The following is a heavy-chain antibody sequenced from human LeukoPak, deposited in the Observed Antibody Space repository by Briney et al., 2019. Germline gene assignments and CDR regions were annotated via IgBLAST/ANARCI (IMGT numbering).Heavy chain of an antibody. CDR3: AKETGYSSPDY. D-gene: IGHD6-13*01. Sequence: PGGSLRLSCAASGFTFSNYGMHWVRQAPGKGLEWVAFIRYDGSDKDYADSVKGRFTITRDDSKNTLFLQMNSLRPDDTAVYYCAKETGYSSPDYWGQGALVTVSS. CDR1: GFTFSNYG. J-gene: IGHJ4*02. V-gene: IGHV3-30*02. CDR2: IRYDGSDK.